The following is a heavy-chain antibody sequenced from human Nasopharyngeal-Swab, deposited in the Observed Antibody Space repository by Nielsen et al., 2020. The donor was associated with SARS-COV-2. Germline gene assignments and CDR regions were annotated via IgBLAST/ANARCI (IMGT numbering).Heavy chain of an antibody. J-gene: IGHJ3*02. CDR1: GFSCLLSS. V-gene: IGHV3-23*01. CDR3: AKGRGEYYENAFDM. D-gene: IGHD3-3*01. CDR2: ISGSATNT. Sequence: GESLKISCAASGFSCLLSSLLPASQPPGKGLEWVSTISGSATNTYYADSVKGRFTISRDNSKNTLYLQMNSLRAEDTAVYYCAKGRGEYYENAFDMWGQGTMVTVSS.